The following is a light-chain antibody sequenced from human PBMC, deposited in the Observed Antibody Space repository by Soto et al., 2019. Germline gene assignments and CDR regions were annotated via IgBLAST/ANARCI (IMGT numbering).Light chain of an antibody. V-gene: IGLV1-40*01. Sequence: QSVLTQPPSVSGAPGQRVTILCTGSSSNIGTGYDVHWYQQLPGTAPKLLIYINNKRPSGVPDRFSGSKSGTSASLAITGLQAEDEADYYCQSYDSSLNGFVFGTGTKVTVL. CDR2: INN. CDR3: QSYDSSLNGFV. J-gene: IGLJ1*01. CDR1: SSNIGTGYD.